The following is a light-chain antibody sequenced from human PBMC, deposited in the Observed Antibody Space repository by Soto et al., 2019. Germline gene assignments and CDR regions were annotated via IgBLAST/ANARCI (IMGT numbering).Light chain of an antibody. CDR2: DAS. Sequence: EIVLTQSPGTLSLSPWERATLSCRASQSVSRNLLAWYQQKPVQAPRLLIYDASSRATGIPDRFSGSGSGTDFTLTISRLEPEDFVVYHCHQYGTLPPTFGGGTKVDIK. CDR3: HQYGTLPPT. V-gene: IGKV3-20*01. CDR1: QSVSRNL. J-gene: IGKJ4*01.